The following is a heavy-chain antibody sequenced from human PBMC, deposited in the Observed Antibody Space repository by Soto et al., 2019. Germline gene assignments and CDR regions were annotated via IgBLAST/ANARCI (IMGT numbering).Heavy chain of an antibody. Sequence: EVQLLESGGGLVQPGGSLRLSCAASVFTFSSYAMSWVRQAPGKGLEWVSIISGSGGSTFYADSVKGRFTISRDNSKNTLYLQMNSLTAEDTAVYYCAKHFVNGEVDYWGQGTLVTVSS. D-gene: IGHD3-10*01. CDR1: VFTFSSYA. J-gene: IGHJ4*02. CDR3: AKHFVNGEVDY. CDR2: ISGSGGST. V-gene: IGHV3-23*01.